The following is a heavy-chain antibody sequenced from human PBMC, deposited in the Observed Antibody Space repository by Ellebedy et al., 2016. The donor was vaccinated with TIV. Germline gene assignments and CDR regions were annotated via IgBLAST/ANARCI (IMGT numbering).Heavy chain of an antibody. CDR2: INAGNGNT. CDR3: ARLSRVYDSSGYNWFDP. Sequence: AASVKVSCKASGYNFVSYAMHWVRQAPGQRLEWMGWINAGNGNTKYSQKFQGRVTITRDTSASTAYMELSSLRSEDTAVYYCARLSRVYDSSGYNWFDPWGQGTLVTVSS. D-gene: IGHD3-22*01. CDR1: GYNFVSYA. J-gene: IGHJ5*02. V-gene: IGHV1-3*01.